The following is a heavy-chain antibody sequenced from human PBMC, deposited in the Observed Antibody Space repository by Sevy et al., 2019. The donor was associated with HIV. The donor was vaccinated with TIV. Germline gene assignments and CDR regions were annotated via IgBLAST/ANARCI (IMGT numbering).Heavy chain of an antibody. CDR3: ARVQTGTTARFYYYYMDV. V-gene: IGHV3-48*03. CDR2: ISSSGSTI. Sequence: GGSLRLSCAASGFTFSSYEMNWVRQAPGKGLEWVSYISSSGSTIYYADSVKGRFTICRDNAKNSLFLQMNRLRAEDTAVYYCARVQTGTTARFYYYYMDVWGKGTTVTVSS. CDR1: GFTFSSYE. J-gene: IGHJ6*03. D-gene: IGHD1-1*01.